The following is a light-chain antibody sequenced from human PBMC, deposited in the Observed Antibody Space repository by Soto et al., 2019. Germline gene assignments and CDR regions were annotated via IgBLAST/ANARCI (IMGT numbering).Light chain of an antibody. J-gene: IGKJ3*01. CDR1: QGISSY. CDR3: QQYYSYPFT. V-gene: IGKV1-8*01. Sequence: AIRMTQSPSSFSASTGDRVTITCRASQGISSYLAWYQQKPGKAPKLLIYAASTLQSGVTSRFSGSGSGTDFTLTISCLQSDDLATYYCQQYYSYPFTFGPGTKVDIK. CDR2: AAS.